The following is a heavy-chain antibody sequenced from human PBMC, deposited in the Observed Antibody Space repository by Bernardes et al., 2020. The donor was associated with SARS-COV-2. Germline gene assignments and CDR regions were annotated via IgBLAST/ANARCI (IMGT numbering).Heavy chain of an antibody. V-gene: IGHV4-34*01. CDR3: ARGFKFFRRYYDSSSYYYAFDI. J-gene: IGHJ3*02. CDR1: GGSFSGYY. Sequence: SETLYLTCAVYGGSFSGYYWSWIRRRPGKGLEWIGEINHSGTTNYNPSLKSRVTISVDTSKNQFSLKLSSVTAADTAVYYCARGFKFFRRYYDSSSYYYAFDIFGQGTMVTVSS. D-gene: IGHD3-22*01. CDR2: INHSGTT.